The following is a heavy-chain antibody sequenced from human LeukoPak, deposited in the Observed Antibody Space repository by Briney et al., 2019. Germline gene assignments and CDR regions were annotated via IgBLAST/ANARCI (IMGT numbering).Heavy chain of an antibody. Sequence: SETLSLTCAVYGGSFSGYYWSWIRQPPGKGLEWIGEINHSGSTNYNPSLKSRVTISVDTSKNQFSLKLSSVTAADTAVYYCARDRDYYYGSGSCYYYWGQGTLVTVSS. CDR3: ARDRDYYYGSGSCYYY. D-gene: IGHD3-10*01. CDR2: INHSGST. J-gene: IGHJ4*02. V-gene: IGHV4-34*01. CDR1: GGSFSGYY.